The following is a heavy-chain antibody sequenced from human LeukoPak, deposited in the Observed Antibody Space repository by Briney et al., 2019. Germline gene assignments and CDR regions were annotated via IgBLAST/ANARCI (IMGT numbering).Heavy chain of an antibody. D-gene: IGHD6-13*01. J-gene: IGHJ4*02. V-gene: IGHV4-31*03. CDR3: ARIFAAAGRIEIDY. Sequence: SETLSLTCTVSGGSISSGGYYWSWIRQHPGKGLEWIGYIYYSGSTYYNPSLQSRVTISVDTSKNQFSLKLSSVTAADTAVYYCARIFAAAGRIEIDYWGQGTLVTVSS. CDR2: IYYSGST. CDR1: GGSISSGGYY.